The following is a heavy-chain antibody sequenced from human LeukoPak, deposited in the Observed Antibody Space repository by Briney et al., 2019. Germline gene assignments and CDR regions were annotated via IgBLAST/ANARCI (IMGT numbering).Heavy chain of an antibody. V-gene: IGHV3-7*01. D-gene: IGHD7-27*01. CDR3: ARDDHWGWDK. Sequence: ETLSLTCTVSGGSVSSGSYYWSWIRQPPGKGPEWVANIRPDGNVAFHVDFVKGRFSISRDNAKNTLYLQMNGLRVEDTALYYCARDDHWGWDKWGRGTLVTVSS. CDR2: IRPDGNVA. J-gene: IGHJ4*02. CDR1: GGSVSSGSYY.